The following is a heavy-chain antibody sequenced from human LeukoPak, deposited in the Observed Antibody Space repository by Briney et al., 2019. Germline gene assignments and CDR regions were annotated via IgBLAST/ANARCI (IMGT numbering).Heavy chain of an antibody. CDR3: ARLLYSNYDRGPNWFDP. Sequence: SVKVSCKASGGTFSSYAISWVRQAPGQGLEWMGGIIPIFGTANYAQKFQGRVTITADESTSTAYMELSSLRSEDTAVYYCARLLYSNYDRGPNWFDPWGQGTLVTVSS. J-gene: IGHJ5*02. D-gene: IGHD4-11*01. V-gene: IGHV1-69*13. CDR2: IIPIFGTA. CDR1: GGTFSSYA.